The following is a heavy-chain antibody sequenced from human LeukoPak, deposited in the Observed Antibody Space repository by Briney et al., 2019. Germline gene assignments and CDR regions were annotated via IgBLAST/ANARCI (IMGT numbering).Heavy chain of an antibody. CDR3: ARDNDSSGYFDY. CDR1: GGSISSSSYY. D-gene: IGHD3-22*01. J-gene: IGHJ4*02. Sequence: SETLSLTCTVSGGSISSSSYYWGWIRQPPGKGLEWIGSIYYSGSTYYNPSLKSRVTILVDTSKNQFSLKLSSVTAADTAVYYCARDNDSSGYFDYWGQGTLVTVSS. CDR2: IYYSGST. V-gene: IGHV4-39*07.